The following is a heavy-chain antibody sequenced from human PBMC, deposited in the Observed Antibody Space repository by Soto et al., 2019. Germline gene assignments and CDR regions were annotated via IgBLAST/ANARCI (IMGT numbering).Heavy chain of an antibody. CDR3: ARDGIRGVIITGDY. CDR1: GYTFTSYG. V-gene: IGHV1-18*01. J-gene: IGHJ4*02. D-gene: IGHD3-10*01. CDR2: ISAYNGNT. Sequence: ASVKVSCKASGYTFTSYGISWVRQAPGQGLEWMGWISAYNGNTNYAQKLQGRVTITRDTSASTAYMELSSLRSEDTAVYYCARDGIRGVIITGDYSGQGTLVIVSS.